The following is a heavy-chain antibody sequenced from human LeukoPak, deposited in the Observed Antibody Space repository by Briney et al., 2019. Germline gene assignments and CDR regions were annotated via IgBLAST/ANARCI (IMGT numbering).Heavy chain of an antibody. CDR2: ISSSSSYI. CDR1: GVTFSSYS. CDR3: ARDEDGYNDY. J-gene: IGHJ4*02. D-gene: IGHD5-24*01. V-gene: IGHV3-21*01. Sequence: GGSLRLSCAASGVTFSSYSMNWVRQAPGKGLEWVSSISSSSSYIYYADSVKGRFTIARDNAKNSLYLQMNSLRAEDTAVYYCARDEDGYNDYWGQGTLVTVSS.